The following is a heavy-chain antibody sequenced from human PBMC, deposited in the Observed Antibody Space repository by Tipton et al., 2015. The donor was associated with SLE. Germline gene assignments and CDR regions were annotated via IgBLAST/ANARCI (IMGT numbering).Heavy chain of an antibody. Sequence: TLSLTCDFYGGAFNAYDYHWIRQPPGKGLEWIGKINSFGSTNYSPSLKSRVTMSVDTSKNQFSLRLTSVTAADTAVYYCAKSPDAFDVWGQGTMATVSS. V-gene: IGHV4-34*01. CDR3: AKSPDAFDV. CDR2: INSFGST. J-gene: IGHJ3*01. CDR1: GGAFNAYD.